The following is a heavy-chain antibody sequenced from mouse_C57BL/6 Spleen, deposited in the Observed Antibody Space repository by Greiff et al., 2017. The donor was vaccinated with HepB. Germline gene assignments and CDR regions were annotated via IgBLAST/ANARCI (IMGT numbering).Heavy chain of an antibody. J-gene: IGHJ4*01. Sequence: VQLKESGPELVKPGASVKIPCKASGYTFTDYNMDWVKQSHGKSLEWIGDINPNNGGTIYNQKFKGKATLTVDKSSSTAYMELRSLTSEDTAVYYCARSTTVENYAMDYWGQGTSVTVSS. V-gene: IGHV1-18*01. CDR2: INPNNGGT. D-gene: IGHD1-1*01. CDR3: ARSTTVENYAMDY. CDR1: GYTFTDYN.